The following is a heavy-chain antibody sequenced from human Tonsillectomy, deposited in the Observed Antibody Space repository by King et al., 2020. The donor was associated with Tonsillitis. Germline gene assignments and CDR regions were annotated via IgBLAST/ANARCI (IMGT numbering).Heavy chain of an antibody. J-gene: IGHJ6*03. CDR2: IRSKAYGGTT. CDR3: TRDIVLMVYAMFEYYYYYYMDV. V-gene: IGHV3-49*04. D-gene: IGHD2-8*01. Sequence: VQLVESGGGLVQPGRSLRLSCTASGFTFGDYAMSWVRQAPGKGLEWVGFIRSKAYGGTTEYAASVKGRFTISRDDSKSIAYLQMNSLKTEDTAVYYCTRDIVLMVYAMFEYYYYYYMDVWGKGTTVTVSS. CDR1: GFTFGDYA.